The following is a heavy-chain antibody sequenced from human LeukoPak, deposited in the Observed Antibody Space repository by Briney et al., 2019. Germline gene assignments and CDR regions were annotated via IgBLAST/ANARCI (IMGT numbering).Heavy chain of an antibody. V-gene: IGHV3-23*01. Sequence: GGSLRLSCAASGFTFRNYVMNWVRQAPGKGLEWVSAIGGTDGTTFYAAFVKGRFTISRDNSRNTLYLQMNSLRAEDTAVYYCTKRIDGAGSYYIDFWGQGTVVIVSS. CDR1: GFTFRNYV. D-gene: IGHD3-10*01. CDR2: IGGTDGTT. J-gene: IGHJ4*02. CDR3: TKRIDGAGSYYIDF.